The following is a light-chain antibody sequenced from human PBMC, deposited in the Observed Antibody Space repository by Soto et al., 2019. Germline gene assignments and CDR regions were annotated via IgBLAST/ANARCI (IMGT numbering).Light chain of an antibody. CDR1: SSDVGGYNY. Sequence: QSALTQAASVSGYPGQSITISCTGTSSDVGGYNYVSWYQQHPGKAPKLMIYDVSNRPSGVSNRFSGSKSGNTASLTISGLQAEDEADYYCSSFTISTTPVFGGGTKLTVL. CDR3: SSFTISTTPV. V-gene: IGLV2-14*01. J-gene: IGLJ2*01. CDR2: DVS.